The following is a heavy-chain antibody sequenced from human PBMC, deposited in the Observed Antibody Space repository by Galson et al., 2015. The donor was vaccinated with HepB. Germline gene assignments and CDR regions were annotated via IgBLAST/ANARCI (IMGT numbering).Heavy chain of an antibody. D-gene: IGHD3-3*01. CDR2: MIYDGSDE. CDR1: GFTFCAYG. J-gene: IGHJ6*02. CDR3: AKDLGYYYYGVDV. V-gene: IGHV3-30*18. Sequence: SLRLSCAASGFTFCAYGMHWVRQAPGKGLEWVAVMIYDGSDEYYADSVKGRFTISRDNSKNTLSLQMNSLRAEDTAVYYCAKDLGYYYYGVDVWGQGTTVTVSS.